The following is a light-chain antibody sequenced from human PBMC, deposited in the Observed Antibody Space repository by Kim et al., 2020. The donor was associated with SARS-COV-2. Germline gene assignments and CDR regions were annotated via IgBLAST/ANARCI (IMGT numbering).Light chain of an antibody. CDR3: QVWDSSSDGV. Sequence: SSELTQPPSVSVAPGKTARITCGGNNIGSKSVHWYQQKPGQAPVLVIYYDSDRPSGIPERFSGSNSGNTATLTISRVEAGDEADYYCQVWDSSSDGVFGG. CDR2: YDS. CDR1: NIGSKS. J-gene: IGLJ3*02. V-gene: IGLV3-21*04.